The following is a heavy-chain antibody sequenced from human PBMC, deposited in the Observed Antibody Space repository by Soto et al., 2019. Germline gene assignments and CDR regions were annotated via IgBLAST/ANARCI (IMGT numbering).Heavy chain of an antibody. CDR3: ARYNGGGNWIDP. D-gene: IGHD2-8*01. CDR2: IYYSGST. V-gene: IGHV4-31*03. Sequence: PSETLSLTCTVSGGSISSGDYYWSWIRQHPGKGLEWIGYIYYSGSTYYNPSLKSRVTISIDTSKNQFSLKLSSVTAADTAVYYCARYNGGGNWIDPWGQGTLVTVSS. CDR1: GGSISSGDYY. J-gene: IGHJ5*02.